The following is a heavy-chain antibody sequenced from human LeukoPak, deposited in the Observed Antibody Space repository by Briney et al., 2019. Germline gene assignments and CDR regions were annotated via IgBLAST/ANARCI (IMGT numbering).Heavy chain of an antibody. D-gene: IGHD6-19*01. V-gene: IGHV3-23*01. CDR1: GFTFSSYA. J-gene: IGHJ4*02. Sequence: GGSLRLSCAASGFTFSSYAMSWVRQVPGKGLEWVSAISGSGGSTYYADSVKGRFTISRDNSKNTLYLQMNSLRAEDTAVYYCAKRSPGSGWYDPGYFDYWGQGTLVTVSS. CDR3: AKRSPGSGWYDPGYFDY. CDR2: ISGSGGST.